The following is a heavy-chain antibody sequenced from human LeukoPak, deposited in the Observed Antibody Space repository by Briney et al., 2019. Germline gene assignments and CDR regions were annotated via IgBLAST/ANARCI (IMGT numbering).Heavy chain of an antibody. CDR3: ARGGYYGSGNDFRFDP. CDR1: GGSFTPYY. CDR2: IHYSGST. V-gene: IGHV4-59*01. D-gene: IGHD3-10*01. Sequence: SETLSLTCTVSGGSFTPYYWSWIRQPPGKGLECIGYIHYSGSTNYNPSLKSRVTISVDTSKNQFSLKLKSVTAADTAVYYCARGGYYGSGNDFRFDPWGQGTLVTVSS. J-gene: IGHJ5*02.